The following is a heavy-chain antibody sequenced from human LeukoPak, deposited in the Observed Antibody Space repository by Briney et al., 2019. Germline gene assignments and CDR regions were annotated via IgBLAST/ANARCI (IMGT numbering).Heavy chain of an antibody. V-gene: IGHV3-23*01. D-gene: IGHD3-3*01. CDR1: GFTFSSYA. J-gene: IGHJ5*02. Sequence: LGGSLRLSCAASGFTFSSYAMSWVRQAPGKGLEWVSSISGSDSSTYYADSVKGRFTISRDNSKNTLYLQLNSLRAEDTAVYYCGSVLTIFGVLKPWGQGTLVTVSS. CDR3: GSVLTIFGVLKP. CDR2: ISGSDSST.